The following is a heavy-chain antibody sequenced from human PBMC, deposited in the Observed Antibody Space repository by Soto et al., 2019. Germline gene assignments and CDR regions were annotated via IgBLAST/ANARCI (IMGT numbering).Heavy chain of an antibody. CDR2: IKSKTDGGTT. Sequence: EVQLVESGGGLVKPGGSLRLSCAASGFTFSNAWMNWVRQAPGKGLEWVGRIKSKTDGGTTDYAAPVKGRFTISRDDSKNTLYLQMNSLKTEDTAVYYCTTEIQGYYYDSSGYLGWGQGTLVTVSS. J-gene: IGHJ4*02. CDR3: TTEIQGYYYDSSGYLG. D-gene: IGHD3-22*01. CDR1: GFTFSNAW. V-gene: IGHV3-15*07.